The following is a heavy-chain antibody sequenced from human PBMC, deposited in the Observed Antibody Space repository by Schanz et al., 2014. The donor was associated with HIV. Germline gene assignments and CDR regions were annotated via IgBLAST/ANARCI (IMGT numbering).Heavy chain of an antibody. CDR3: ARERIQLWSTGTYYFDY. CDR1: GFSLSCCG. V-gene: IGHV3-9*01. CDR2: ISWNSGNI. D-gene: IGHD5-18*01. Sequence: VQLVESGGGVVQPGRSLKLSCAASGFSLSCCGMHWVRQAPGKGLEWVAGISWNSGNIGYGDSVKGRFTISRDNARNSLSLQMNSLRGEDTAMYYCARERIQLWSTGTYYFDYWGQGNLLTVSS. J-gene: IGHJ4*02.